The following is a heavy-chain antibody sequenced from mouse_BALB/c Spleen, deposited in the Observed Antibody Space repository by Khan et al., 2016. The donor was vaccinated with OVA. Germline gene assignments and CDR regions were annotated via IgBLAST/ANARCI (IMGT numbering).Heavy chain of an antibody. CDR2: ISGDSNTI. D-gene: IGHD1-1*01. V-gene: IGHV5-17*02. J-gene: IGHJ2*01. CDR1: GFTFNSYG. CDR3: ATSYFYGYYFDY. Sequence: EVQLVESGGGLVQPGGSRKLSCAASGFTFNSYGMHWVRQAPEKGLEWVAYISGDSNTIYYTETVKGRFTISRDNPKNTLFLQMTSLISEDTAMYYCATSYFYGYYFDYWGPGTTLTVS.